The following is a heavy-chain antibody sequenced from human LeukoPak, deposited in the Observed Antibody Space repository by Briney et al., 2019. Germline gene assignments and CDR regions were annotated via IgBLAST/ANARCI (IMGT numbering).Heavy chain of an antibody. CDR3: ARGRGEWYCSSTSCYMYYFDY. V-gene: IGHV4-39*07. CDR1: GGSISSSPYY. J-gene: IGHJ4*02. Sequence: SSETLSLTCTVSGGSISSSPYYWGWIRQPPGKGLEWIGSIYYSGTTHYSPSLESRVTISVDTSKNQFSLKLSSVTAADTAVYYCARGRGEWYCSSTSCYMYYFDYWGQGTLVTVSS. D-gene: IGHD2-2*02. CDR2: IYYSGTT.